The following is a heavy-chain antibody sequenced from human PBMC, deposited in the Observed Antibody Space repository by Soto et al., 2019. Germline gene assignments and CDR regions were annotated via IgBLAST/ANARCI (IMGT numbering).Heavy chain of an antibody. CDR2: IKNDGNRT. D-gene: IGHD3-10*01. CDR3: AREEGVAMVRGYAM. V-gene: IGHV3-74*03. J-gene: IGHJ4*02. CDR1: GFKFSSHW. Sequence: GGSMILSCAASGFKFSSHWMHWVRHAPGRGLVEVSSIKNDGNRTPYPDSVKGRFTSTRDNGKNTVYLKMNSLRAEDTAVYYWAREEGVAMVRGYAMWGQGALVTVSS.